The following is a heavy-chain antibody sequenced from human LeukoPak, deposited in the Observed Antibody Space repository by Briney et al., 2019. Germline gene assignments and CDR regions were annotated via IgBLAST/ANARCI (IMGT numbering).Heavy chain of an antibody. V-gene: IGHV4-30-4*01. D-gene: IGHD5-12*01. Sequence: SQTLSLTCTVSGGSISSGDYYWSWIRQPPGKGLEWIGYIYYSGSTYYNPSLKSRVTISVDTSKNQFSLKLSSVTAADTAVYYYARGSGYVLWFDPWGQGTLVTVSS. CDR3: ARGSGYVLWFDP. J-gene: IGHJ5*02. CDR2: IYYSGST. CDR1: GGSISSGDYY.